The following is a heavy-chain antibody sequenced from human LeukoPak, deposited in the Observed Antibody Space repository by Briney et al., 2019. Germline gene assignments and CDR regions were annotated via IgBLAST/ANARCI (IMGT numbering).Heavy chain of an antibody. Sequence: GGSLRLSCTVSGFTVSSNSMSWVRKAPGKGLEWVSFIYSDNTHYSESVKGRFTISRDNSKNTLYLQMNSLRAEDTAVYYCARRAGAYSHPYDYWGQGTLVTVSS. V-gene: IGHV3-53*01. CDR2: IYSDNT. CDR3: ARRAGAYSHPYDY. D-gene: IGHD4/OR15-4a*01. J-gene: IGHJ4*02. CDR1: GFTVSSNS.